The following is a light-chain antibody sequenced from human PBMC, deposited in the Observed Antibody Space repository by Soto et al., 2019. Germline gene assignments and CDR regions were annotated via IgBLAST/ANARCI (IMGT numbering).Light chain of an antibody. J-gene: IGKJ1*01. CDR1: QGISSY. CDR3: QQSYSTPQT. V-gene: IGKV1-39*01. CDR2: AAS. Sequence: IQLTQSPSSLSASVGDRVTINCRASQGISSYLAWYQQKPGKAPKLLIYAASSLQSGVPSRFSGSGSGTDFTLTISSLQPEDFATYYCQQSYSTPQTFGQGTKVDI.